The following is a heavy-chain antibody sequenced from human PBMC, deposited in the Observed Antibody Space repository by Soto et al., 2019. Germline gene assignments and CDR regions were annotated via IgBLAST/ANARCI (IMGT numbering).Heavy chain of an antibody. CDR2: TSGYSGNS. V-gene: IGHV1-18*01. J-gene: IGHJ3*01. D-gene: IGHD1-1*01. CDR1: GYIFSSFY. Sequence: ASVKVSCKASGYIFSSFYINWGRQAPGQGLEWMGWTSGYSGNSKYAQKFQGRVTMTTDTSTNTGYMEMRSLTSDDTAVYYCARDIFAHVEAFDLWG. CDR3: ARDIFAHVEAFDL.